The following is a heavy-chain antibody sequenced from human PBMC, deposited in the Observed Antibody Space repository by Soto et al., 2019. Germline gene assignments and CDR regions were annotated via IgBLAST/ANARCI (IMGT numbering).Heavy chain of an antibody. Sequence: PGESLKISCKGSGYSFTSYWISWVRQMPGKGLEWMGRIDPSDSYTNYSPSFQGHVTISADKSISTAYLQRSSLKASDTAMYYCARRSFGELLGSYYYYYGMDVWGQGTTVTVSS. J-gene: IGHJ6*02. CDR2: IDPSDSYT. D-gene: IGHD3-10*01. V-gene: IGHV5-10-1*01. CDR3: ARRSFGELLGSYYYYYGMDV. CDR1: GYSFTSYW.